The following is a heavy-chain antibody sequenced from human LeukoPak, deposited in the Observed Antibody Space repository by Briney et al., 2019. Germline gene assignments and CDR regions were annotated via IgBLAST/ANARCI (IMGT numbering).Heavy chain of an antibody. V-gene: IGHV3-15*01. CDR2: IKSKTDGGTT. CDR1: GFTFSSYA. D-gene: IGHD3-3*01. Sequence: GGSLRLSCAASGFTFSSYAMHWVRQAPGKGLEWVGRIKSKTDGGTTDYAAPVKGRFTISRDDSKNTLYLQMNSLKTEDTAVYYCTTEPRITIFGVVIRALDYWGQGTLVTVSS. CDR3: TTEPRITIFGVVIRALDY. J-gene: IGHJ4*02.